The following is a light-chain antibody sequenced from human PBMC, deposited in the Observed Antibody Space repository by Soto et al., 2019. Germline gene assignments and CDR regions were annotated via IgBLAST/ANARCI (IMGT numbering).Light chain of an antibody. Sequence: DIQMTQSPSSLSASVGDRVTITCRASQGIGNSLAWYKQKPGNVPKLLIYAASTLQSGVTSRFSGSGSETDFTLTISSLQPADVATYYCKKYNGVLPFTFGPGTKVDIK. V-gene: IGKV1-27*01. CDR1: QGIGNS. CDR3: KKYNGVLPFT. CDR2: AAS. J-gene: IGKJ3*01.